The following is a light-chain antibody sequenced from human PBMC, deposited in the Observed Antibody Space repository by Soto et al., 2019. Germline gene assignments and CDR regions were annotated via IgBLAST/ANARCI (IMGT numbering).Light chain of an antibody. CDR1: QSVLYSSNNKNY. Sequence: DIVMTQSPDSLAVSLGERATINCKSSQSVLYSSNNKNYLAWYQQKPGQPPKLLIYWASTRESGVPDRFSGGGSGTDFPLTISRLQAEDAAVYYCQQYYSTPRTFGQGTKVEIK. CDR3: QQYYSTPRT. V-gene: IGKV4-1*01. J-gene: IGKJ1*01. CDR2: WAS.